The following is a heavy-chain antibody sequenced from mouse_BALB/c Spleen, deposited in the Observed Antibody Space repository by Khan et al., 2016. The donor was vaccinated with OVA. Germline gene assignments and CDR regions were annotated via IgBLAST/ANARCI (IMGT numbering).Heavy chain of an antibody. CDR1: GYTFTSYW. D-gene: IGHD1-1*01. Sequence: DLVKPGASVKLSCKASGYTFTSYWINWVKQRPGQGLEWIGRFAPGSGSTYYNQIFKGKATLTVDTSSSPAYIQLSSLSSEDSAVAFWERSNYYGSKLYAMDYWGQGTSVTVSS. CDR2: FAPGSGST. V-gene: IGHV1S41*01. CDR3: ERSNYYGSKLYAMDY. J-gene: IGHJ4*01.